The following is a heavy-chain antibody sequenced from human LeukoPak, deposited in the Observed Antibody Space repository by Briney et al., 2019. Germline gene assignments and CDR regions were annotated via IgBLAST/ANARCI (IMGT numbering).Heavy chain of an antibody. V-gene: IGHV4-38-2*02. CDR1: GYSISSGYY. D-gene: IGHD3-16*01. CDR3: AREQGGYYFDY. Sequence: RSSETLSLTCTVSGYSISSGYYWGWIRQPPGKGLEWIGNIYPSGTTYYNPSLKTRVTISVDTSKNQFSLKLSSVTAADTAVYYCAREQGGYYFDYWGKGQWSPSLQ. J-gene: IGHJ4*03. CDR2: IYPSGTT.